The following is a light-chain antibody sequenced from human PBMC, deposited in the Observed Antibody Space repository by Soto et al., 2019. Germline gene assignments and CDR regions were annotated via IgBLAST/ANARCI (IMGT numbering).Light chain of an antibody. CDR1: QSVSSYY. Sequence: EIVLTQSPGTLSLSPGERATLSCRAIQSVSSYYLAWYQQKPGQAPMLLIYAASSRATGIPDRFSGGGSGSDVTLTISRLEPEDFAVYYCQKGGSSPWTFGKGTKVEIK. CDR3: QKGGSSPWT. J-gene: IGKJ1*01. V-gene: IGKV3-20*01. CDR2: AAS.